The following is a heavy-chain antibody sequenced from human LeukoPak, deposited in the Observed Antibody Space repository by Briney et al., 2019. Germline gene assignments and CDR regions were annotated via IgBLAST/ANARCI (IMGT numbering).Heavy chain of an antibody. D-gene: IGHD3-22*01. CDR2: IYYSGSI. V-gene: IGHV4-59*01. Sequence: SESLSLTCTVPGASISSYYWSWIRQPPGKGLEWIGDIYYSGSIKYNPSLKSRVTMSVDTSKNQFSLKLSSVTAADTAIYYCARENPSGYYNRPIDYWGQGTLVTVSS. J-gene: IGHJ4*02. CDR1: GASISSYY. CDR3: ARENPSGYYNRPIDY.